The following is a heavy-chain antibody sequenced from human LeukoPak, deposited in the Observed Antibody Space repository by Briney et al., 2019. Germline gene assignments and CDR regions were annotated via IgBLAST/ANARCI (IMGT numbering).Heavy chain of an antibody. V-gene: IGHV3-74*01. J-gene: IGHJ4*02. CDR2: INSDGSST. D-gene: IGHD2-2*01. CDR3: ARDYCSSTSCYLAGVDY. Sequence: QPGGSLRLSCAASGFTFSNYWMHWVRQAPGKGLAWVSRINSDGSSTSYADSVKGRFIISRDNAKNTLYLQMNSLRAEDTAIYYCARDYCSSTSCYLAGVDYWGQGTLVTVSS. CDR1: GFTFSNYW.